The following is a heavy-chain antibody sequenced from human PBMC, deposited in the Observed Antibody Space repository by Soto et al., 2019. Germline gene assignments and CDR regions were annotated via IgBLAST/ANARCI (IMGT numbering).Heavy chain of an antibody. J-gene: IGHJ6*03. Sequence: GGSLRLSCAASGFTFSSYAMSWVRQAPGKGLEWVSAISGSGGSTYYADPVKGRFTISRDNSKNTLYLQMNSLRAEDTAVYYCAKDWSGITIFGVVSNYYMDVWGKGTTVTVSS. V-gene: IGHV3-23*01. D-gene: IGHD3-3*01. CDR3: AKDWSGITIFGVVSNYYMDV. CDR2: ISGSGGST. CDR1: GFTFSSYA.